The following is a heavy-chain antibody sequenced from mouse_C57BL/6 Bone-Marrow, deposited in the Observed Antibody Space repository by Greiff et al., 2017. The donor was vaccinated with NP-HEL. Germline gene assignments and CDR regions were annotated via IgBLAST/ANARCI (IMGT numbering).Heavy chain of an antibody. CDR2: IWRGGST. CDR3: AKNPYGSSSYAMDY. J-gene: IGHJ4*01. CDR1: GFSLTSYG. Sequence: QVHVKQSGPGLVQPSQRLSITCTVSGFSLTSYGVHWVRQSPGKGLEWLGVIWRGGSTDYNAAFMSRLSITKDNSKSQVFFKMNSLQADDTAIYYCAKNPYGSSSYAMDYWGQGTSVTVSS. V-gene: IGHV2-5*01. D-gene: IGHD1-1*01.